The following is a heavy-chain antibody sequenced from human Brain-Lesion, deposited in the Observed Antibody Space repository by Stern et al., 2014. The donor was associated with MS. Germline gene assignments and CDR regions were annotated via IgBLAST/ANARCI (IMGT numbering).Heavy chain of an antibody. J-gene: IGHJ6*02. CDR1: GYIFTGYY. V-gene: IGHV1-2*02. Sequence: QVQLGQSGAEVKKPGASVKVSCKTSGYIFTGYYIHWVRQAPGQGLEWMAWINPNTGGTKYAQKFQGRVTMSRDTSISTAYVELSSLTSDDTAVYYCARDQRGITIFGVVTDYYYXXMDVWGQGTTVTVSS. CDR3: ARDQRGITIFGVVTDYYYXXMDV. CDR2: INPNTGGT. D-gene: IGHD3-3*01.